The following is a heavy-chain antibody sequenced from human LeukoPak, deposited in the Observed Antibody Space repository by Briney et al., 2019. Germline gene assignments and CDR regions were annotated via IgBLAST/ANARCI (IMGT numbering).Heavy chain of an antibody. CDR2: IYYSGST. D-gene: IGHD6-13*01. CDR3: ARDYSSSWSRPDAFDI. Sequence: SETLSLTCNVSGGSISSYYWSWIRQPPGKGLEWIGYIYYSGSTYYNPSLKSRVTISVDTSKNQFSLKLSSVTAADTAVYYCARDYSSSWSRPDAFDIWGQGTMVTVSS. CDR1: GGSISSYY. V-gene: IGHV4-59*01. J-gene: IGHJ3*02.